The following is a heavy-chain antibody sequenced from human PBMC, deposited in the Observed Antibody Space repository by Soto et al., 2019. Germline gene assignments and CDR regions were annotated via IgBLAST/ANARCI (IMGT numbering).Heavy chain of an antibody. D-gene: IGHD5-18*01. Sequence: EVQLVESGGGLVQPGGSLRLSCAASGFTFSAYSMNWVRQAPGKGLEWVSYISSGSTSIYYTDSVKGRFTVSRDNAKNSLYLQLNSLRAEDTALYFCARGDHTNSFLFHHWGQGTLVIVSS. CDR2: ISSGSTSI. CDR1: GFTFSAYS. J-gene: IGHJ1*01. CDR3: ARGDHTNSFLFHH. V-gene: IGHV3-48*01.